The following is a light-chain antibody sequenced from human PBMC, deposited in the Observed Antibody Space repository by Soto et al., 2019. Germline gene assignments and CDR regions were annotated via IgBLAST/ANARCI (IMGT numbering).Light chain of an antibody. Sequence: QSVLTQPRSVSGAPGQSVTISCTGTSSNVGGYYYVPWYQQQPGTAPKLLIYDDSNRPSGVPDRFSGSKSGNTASLPITGLQDEEEDAYYCCSYDGSNMAYVFGTGTKLTVL. CDR1: SSNVGGYYY. CDR3: CSYDGSNMAYV. V-gene: IGLV2-11*01. CDR2: DDS. J-gene: IGLJ1*01.